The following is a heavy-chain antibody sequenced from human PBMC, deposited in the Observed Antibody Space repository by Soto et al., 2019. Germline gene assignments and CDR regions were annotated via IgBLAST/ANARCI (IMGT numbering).Heavy chain of an antibody. CDR3: TTAPYSGYDLYDMDV. CDR2: IKSKTDGGTT. D-gene: IGHD5-12*01. J-gene: IGHJ6*03. V-gene: IGHV3-15*01. Sequence: EVQLVESGGGLVKPGGSLRLSCAASGFTFSNAWMSWVRQAPGKGLEWVGRIKSKTDGGTTDYAAPVKGRFTISRDDSKNTLYLQMNSLKTEDTAVYYCTTAPYSGYDLYDMDVWGKGTTVTVSS. CDR1: GFTFSNAW.